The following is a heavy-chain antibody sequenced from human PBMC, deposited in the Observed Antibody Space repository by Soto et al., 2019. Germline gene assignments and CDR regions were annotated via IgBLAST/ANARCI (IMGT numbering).Heavy chain of an antibody. J-gene: IGHJ4*02. CDR2: IKSKTDGGTI. Sequence: SVSNAWMNWVRQAPGKGLEWVGRIKSKTDGGTIDYAAPVKGRFSISRDDSANTLYLQMNSLKTEDTAVYYCTTDTVLTIGGGYFDYWGQGTLVTVSS. CDR1: SVSNAW. CDR3: TTDTVLTIGGGYFDY. D-gene: IGHD4-17*01. V-gene: IGHV3-15*07.